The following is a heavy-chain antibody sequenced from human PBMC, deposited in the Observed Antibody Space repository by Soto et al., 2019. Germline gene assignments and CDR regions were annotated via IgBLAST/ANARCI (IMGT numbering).Heavy chain of an antibody. CDR3: AHRLIAAAGIPYYFDY. CDR2: IYWDDDK. D-gene: IGHD6-13*01. Sequence: SGPTLVNPPQTLTLTCTFSGFSLSTSGVGVGWIRQPPGKALEWLALIYWDDDKRYSPSLKSRLTITKDTSKNQVVLTMTNMDPVDTATYYCAHRLIAAAGIPYYFDYWGQGTLVTVSS. CDR1: GFSLSTSGVG. J-gene: IGHJ4*02. V-gene: IGHV2-5*02.